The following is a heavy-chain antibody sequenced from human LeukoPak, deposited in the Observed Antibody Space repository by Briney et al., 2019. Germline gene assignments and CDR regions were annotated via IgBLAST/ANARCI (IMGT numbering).Heavy chain of an antibody. Sequence: SETLSLTCAVYGGSFSGYYLSWIRQPPGKGLEWIGEINHSGSTNYNPSLKSRVTISVDTSKNQFSLKLSSVTAADTAVYYCARGARRGYIGHWGQGTLVTVSS. J-gene: IGHJ4*02. CDR1: GGSFSGYY. D-gene: IGHD5-12*01. CDR2: INHSGST. V-gene: IGHV4-34*01. CDR3: ARGARRGYIGH.